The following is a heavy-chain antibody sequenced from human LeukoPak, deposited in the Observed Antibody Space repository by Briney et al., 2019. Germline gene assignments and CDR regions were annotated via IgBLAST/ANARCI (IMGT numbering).Heavy chain of an antibody. D-gene: IGHD3-22*01. CDR3: ARMWVYYDSSGYPQGYFDY. J-gene: IGHJ4*02. V-gene: IGHV4-34*01. CDR1: GGSFSGYY. CDR2: INHSGST. Sequence: SETLSLTCAVYGGSFSGYYGSWIRQPPGKGLEWMGEINHSGSTNYNPSLKSRVTISVDTSKNQFSLKLSSVTAADTAVYYCARMWVYYDSSGYPQGYFDYWGQGTLVTVSS.